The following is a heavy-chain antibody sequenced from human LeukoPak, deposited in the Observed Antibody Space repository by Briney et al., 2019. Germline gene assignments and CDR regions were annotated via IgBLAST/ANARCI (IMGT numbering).Heavy chain of an antibody. J-gene: IGHJ4*02. CDR3: ARVGFYDSSGYLHYYFDY. D-gene: IGHD3-22*01. Sequence: SQTLSLTCAISGDSVSSNSAAWNWIRQSPSRGLEWLGRTYYRSKWYNDYAISVKSRITINPDTSKNQFSLQLNSVTPEDTAVYYCARVGFYDSSGYLHYYFDYWGQGTLVTVSS. CDR2: TYYRSKWYN. V-gene: IGHV6-1*01. CDR1: GDSVSSNSAA.